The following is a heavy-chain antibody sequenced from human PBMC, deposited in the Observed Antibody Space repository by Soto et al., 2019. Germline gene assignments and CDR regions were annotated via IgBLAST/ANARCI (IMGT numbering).Heavy chain of an antibody. CDR2: FDPEDGET. CDR3: ATGVSRGYSGYDYWFDP. Sequence: ASVKVSCKVSGYTLTELSMHWVRQAPGKGLEWMGGFDPEDGETIYAQKFQGRVTMTEDTSTDTAYMELSSLRSEDTAVYYCATGVSRGYSGYDYWFDPWGQGTLVTVSS. V-gene: IGHV1-24*01. D-gene: IGHD5-12*01. J-gene: IGHJ5*02. CDR1: GYTLTELS.